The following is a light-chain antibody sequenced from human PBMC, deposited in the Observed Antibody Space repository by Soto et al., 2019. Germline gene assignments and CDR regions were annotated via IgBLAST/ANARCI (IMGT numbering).Light chain of an antibody. CDR2: AAS. J-gene: IGKJ4*01. CDR3: QQYRRSPLT. Sequence: EIVLTQSPGTLSLSPGERATLSCRASQSISSSYLAWYQQKPGQAPRLLIYAASSRATGIPDRFSGSGSGTDFTLTISRLEPGDCAVYYCQQYRRSPLTLGGGTKVDIK. V-gene: IGKV3-20*01. CDR1: QSISSSY.